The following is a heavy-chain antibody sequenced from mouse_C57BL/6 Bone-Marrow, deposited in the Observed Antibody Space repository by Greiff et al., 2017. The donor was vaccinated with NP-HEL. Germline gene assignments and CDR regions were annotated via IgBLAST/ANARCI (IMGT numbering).Heavy chain of an antibody. Sequence: QVQLKESGAELVRPGTSVKMSCKASGYTFTNYWIGWAKQRPGHGLEWIRDIYPGGGYTNYNEKFKGKATLTADKSSSTAYMQFSSLTSEDSAIYYCARLGDYDAMDYWGQGTSVTVSS. CDR3: ARLGDYDAMDY. V-gene: IGHV1-63*01. J-gene: IGHJ4*01. CDR1: GYTFTNYW. CDR2: IYPGGGYT.